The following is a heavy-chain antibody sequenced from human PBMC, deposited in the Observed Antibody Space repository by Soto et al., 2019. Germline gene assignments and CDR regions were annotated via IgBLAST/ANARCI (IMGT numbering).Heavy chain of an antibody. V-gene: IGHV1-24*01. D-gene: IGHD3-10*01. CDR1: GYTLTELS. J-gene: IGHJ4*02. CDR2: FDPEDGET. Sequence: QVQLVQSGAEVKKPGASVKVSCKVSGYTLTELSMHWVRQAPGKGLEWMGGFDPEDGETIYAQKFQGRVTMNEDTSTDTAYMELSSRRSEDTDVYYCATAMVRGVIFVYWGQGTLVTVSS. CDR3: ATAMVRGVIFVY.